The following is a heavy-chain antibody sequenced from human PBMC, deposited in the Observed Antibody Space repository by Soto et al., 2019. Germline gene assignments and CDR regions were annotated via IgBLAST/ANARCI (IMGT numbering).Heavy chain of an antibody. J-gene: IGHJ4*02. Sequence: ASVKVSCKTSGYTFTDYYMHLVRQAPGQGFEWAGGINPKSGGPKYVPKFQGRVTVTRDTSTSTAYMELNRLTSDDTAVYYCASEDCRNTNCLKGFDYWGQGTLVTVSS. D-gene: IGHD2-15*01. CDR1: GYTFTDYY. V-gene: IGHV1-2*02. CDR2: INPKSGGP. CDR3: ASEDCRNTNCLKGFDY.